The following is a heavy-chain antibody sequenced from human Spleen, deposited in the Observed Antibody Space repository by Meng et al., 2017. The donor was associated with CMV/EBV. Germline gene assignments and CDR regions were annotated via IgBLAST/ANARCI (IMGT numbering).Heavy chain of an antibody. CDR3: ARRPLKHNNWFDP. V-gene: IGHV2-5*01. CDR1: GFSLRASGVC. CDR2: IFWNDDK. Sequence: FSGFSLRASGVCVGWSRQPPGKALEWLALIFWNDDKRYNPSLKSGVTISKDTSKNQVVLTLTNMDPVDTATYYCARRPLKHNNWFDPWGQGTLVTVSS. J-gene: IGHJ5*02.